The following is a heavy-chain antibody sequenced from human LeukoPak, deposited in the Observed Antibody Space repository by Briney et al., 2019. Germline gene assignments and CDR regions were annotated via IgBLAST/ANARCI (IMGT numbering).Heavy chain of an antibody. CDR2: TYYLSGWYY. D-gene: IGHD3-10*01. Sequence: SQTLSLTCAVSGDSLPSYTASWSWIRLSPSRGLEWLGRTYYLSGWYYDYAVSVRSRITISPDTSKNQFSLQLNSVTAADTAVYYCARASYYRGRAVYYYYGMDVWGQGTTVTVSS. CDR1: GDSLPSYTAS. CDR3: ARASYYRGRAVYYYYGMDV. V-gene: IGHV6-1*01. J-gene: IGHJ6*02.